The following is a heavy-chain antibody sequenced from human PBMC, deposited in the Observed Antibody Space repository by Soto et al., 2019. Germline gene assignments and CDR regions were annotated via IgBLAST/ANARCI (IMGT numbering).Heavy chain of an antibody. Sequence: SETLSLTCTVSGGSISSGDYYWSWIRQPPGKGLEWIGYIYYSGSTYYNPSLKSRVTISVDTSKNQFSLKLSSVTAADTAVYYCARAPRMEWLLSRWFDPWGQGTLVTVS. CDR2: IYYSGST. D-gene: IGHD3-3*01. V-gene: IGHV4-30-4*01. CDR1: GGSISSGDYY. CDR3: ARAPRMEWLLSRWFDP. J-gene: IGHJ5*02.